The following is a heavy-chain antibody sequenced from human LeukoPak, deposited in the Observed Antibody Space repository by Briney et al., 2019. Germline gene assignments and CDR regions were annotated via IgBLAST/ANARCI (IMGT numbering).Heavy chain of an antibody. CDR3: ARGYSGSYRVDY. D-gene: IGHD1-26*01. Sequence: GGSLRLSCAASGFTFSSYWMHWVRQAPGKGLVWVSRISSDGSSTTYADSVKGRFTISRDNAKNTLYLQMDSLRAEDTAVYYCARGYSGSYRVDYWGQGTLVTVSS. CDR1: GFTFSSYW. J-gene: IGHJ4*02. V-gene: IGHV3-74*01. CDR2: ISSDGSST.